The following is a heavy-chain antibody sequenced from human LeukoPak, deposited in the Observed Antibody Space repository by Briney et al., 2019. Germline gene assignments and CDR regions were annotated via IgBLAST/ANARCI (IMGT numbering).Heavy chain of an antibody. D-gene: IGHD3-22*01. CDR1: GFTFDDYA. J-gene: IGHJ4*02. Sequence: PGGSLRLSCAASGFTFDDYAMHWVRQAPGKGLEWVSGISWNSGSIGYADSVKGRFTISRDNAKNSLYLQMNSLRAEDTAVYYCARGSYYYDSSGYGGFDYWGQGILVTVSS. V-gene: IGHV3-9*01. CDR2: ISWNSGSI. CDR3: ARGSYYYDSSGYGGFDY.